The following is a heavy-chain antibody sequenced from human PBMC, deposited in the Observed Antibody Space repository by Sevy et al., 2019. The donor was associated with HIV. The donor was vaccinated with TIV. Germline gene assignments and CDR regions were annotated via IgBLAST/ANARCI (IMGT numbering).Heavy chain of an antibody. D-gene: IGHD5-12*01. CDR2: ITRNSYEAYGGTT. Sequence: GGSLRLSCTTSGFTFDDYAMSWFRQAPGKGLEWVAFITRNSYEAYGGTTDYAASVKGRFIISRDDSKSIAHLQMNSXXXEDTAVYYCTRGLATADTPEYYFDYWGQGTLVTVSS. CDR1: GFTFDDYA. V-gene: IGHV3-49*03. J-gene: IGHJ4*02. CDR3: TRGLATADTPEYYFDY.